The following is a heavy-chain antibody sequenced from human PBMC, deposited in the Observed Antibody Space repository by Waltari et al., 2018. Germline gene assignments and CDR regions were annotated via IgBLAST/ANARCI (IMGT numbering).Heavy chain of an antibody. Sequence: QVQLVQSGAEVKKPGASVKVSCKASGSTFSDYFLHWVRQAPGQGLEWMGWISPNTGGTNYAQKFQDWVTMTGDTSISTAYMELNRLRSDDTAVYYCAMAKYIYGIFDYWGQGTLVTVSS. CDR3: AMAKYIYGIFDY. J-gene: IGHJ4*02. CDR2: ISPNTGGT. CDR1: GSTFSDYF. D-gene: IGHD5-18*01. V-gene: IGHV1-2*04.